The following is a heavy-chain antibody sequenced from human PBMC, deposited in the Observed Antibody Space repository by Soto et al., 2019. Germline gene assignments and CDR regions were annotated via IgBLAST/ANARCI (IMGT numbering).Heavy chain of an antibody. CDR3: ARGPYDYVWGSDPPHFAY. CDR2: ISSSGSTI. V-gene: IGHV3-11*01. Sequence: PGGSLRLSCAASGFTFSDYYMSWIRQAPGKGLEWVSYISSSGSTIYYADSVKGRFTISRDNAKNSLYLQMNSLRAEDTAVFFCARGPYDYVWGSDPPHFAYWGQGTLVTVSS. J-gene: IGHJ4*02. CDR1: GFTFSDYY. D-gene: IGHD3-16*02.